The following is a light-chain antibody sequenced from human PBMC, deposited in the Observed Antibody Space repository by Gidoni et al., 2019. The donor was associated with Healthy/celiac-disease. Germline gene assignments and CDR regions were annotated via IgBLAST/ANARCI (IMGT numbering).Light chain of an antibody. V-gene: IGKV3-20*01. Sequence: DIVLTQSPGTLSLSPGERATLSCRASQSVSSSYLAWYQQKPGQAPRLLIYGASSRATGIPDRVSGSGSGTDFTLTISRLEPEDFAVYYWQQYGSSTRTFGQGTKVEIK. J-gene: IGKJ1*01. CDR2: GAS. CDR3: QQYGSSTRT. CDR1: QSVSSSY.